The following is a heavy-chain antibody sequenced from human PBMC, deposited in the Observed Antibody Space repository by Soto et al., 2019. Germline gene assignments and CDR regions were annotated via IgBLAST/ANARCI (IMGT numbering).Heavy chain of an antibody. CDR3: ARDPNYCTNGVCEPYYYYGMDV. J-gene: IGHJ6*02. Sequence: GGSLRLSCAASGFTFSSYWMSWVRQAPGKGLEWVANIKQDGSEKYYVDSVKGRFTISRDNAKNSLYLQMNSLRAEETAVYYCARDPNYCTNGVCEPYYYYGMDVWGQGTTVTVSS. CDR1: GFTFSSYW. V-gene: IGHV3-7*05. D-gene: IGHD2-8*01. CDR2: IKQDGSEK.